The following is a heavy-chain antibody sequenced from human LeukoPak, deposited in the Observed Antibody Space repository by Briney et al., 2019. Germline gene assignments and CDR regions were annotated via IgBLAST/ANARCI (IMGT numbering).Heavy chain of an antibody. CDR2: IYPGDSDT. V-gene: IGHV5-51*01. CDR3: ARQNMAAAGILVGWFDP. D-gene: IGHD6-13*01. CDR1: GYSFTSYW. Sequence: GASLQISCKGSGYSFTSYWIGWVRQMPGQGLERMGIIYPGDSDTRYSQSFQGQLTISADKSISTAYLQWSSLKASDTAMYYCARQNMAAAGILVGWFDPWGQGTLVTVSS. J-gene: IGHJ5*02.